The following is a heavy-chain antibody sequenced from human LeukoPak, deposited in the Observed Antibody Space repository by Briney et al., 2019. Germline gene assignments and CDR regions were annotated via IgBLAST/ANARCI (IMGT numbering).Heavy chain of an antibody. J-gene: IGHJ4*02. D-gene: IGHD3-10*01. CDR2: IKSKTDGGTT. V-gene: IGHV3-15*01. CDR3: TTTWSSRKCFDH. Sequence: KPGGSLRLSCAASGITFNNTWMSWVRQAPGKGLEWVGRIKSKTDGGTTECAAPVKGRFTISRDDSANTLFLLMDSLKTEDTAVYYCTTTWSSRKCFDHWGQGTLVTVSS. CDR1: GITFNNTW.